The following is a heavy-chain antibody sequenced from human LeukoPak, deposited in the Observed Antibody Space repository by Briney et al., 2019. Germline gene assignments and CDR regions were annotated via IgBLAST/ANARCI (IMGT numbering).Heavy chain of an antibody. J-gene: IGHJ6*03. D-gene: IGHD6-13*01. V-gene: IGHV4-39*01. Sequence: PSETLSLTCTVSGVSISSSNSYWGWIRQPPGKGLEWIGSIYYSGNTYYNASLKSQVSISIDTSKNQFSLRLTSVTAADTAVYYCARGVRGQQLVYYYYCYMDVWGKGTTVTISS. CDR3: ARGVRGQQLVYYYYCYMDV. CDR1: GVSISSSNSY. CDR2: IYYSGNT.